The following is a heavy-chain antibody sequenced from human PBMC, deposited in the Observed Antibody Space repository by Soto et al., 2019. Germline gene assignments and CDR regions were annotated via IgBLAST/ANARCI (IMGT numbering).Heavy chain of an antibody. J-gene: IGHJ5*02. Sequence: GGSLRLSCAASGFTFTSYAMSWVRQAPGKGLEWVSTISSSGGSTHYADSVKSRFTISRDNSKNTLYLQMIILRAEDTALYYCAKFYGGNSAHTYTIDPWGQGTLVTVSS. CDR1: GFTFTSYA. CDR2: ISSSGGST. D-gene: IGHD2-21*02. CDR3: AKFYGGNSAHTYTIDP. V-gene: IGHV3-23*01.